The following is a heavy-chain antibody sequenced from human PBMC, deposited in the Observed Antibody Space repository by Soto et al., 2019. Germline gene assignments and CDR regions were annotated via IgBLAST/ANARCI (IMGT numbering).Heavy chain of an antibody. CDR3: ARRADYYDSSGYYYFDY. D-gene: IGHD3-22*01. CDR2: ISSSSSYI. Sequence: GSLRLSCAASGFTFISYSINFVRHSPWKWLEWVSSISSSSSYIYYADSVKGRFTISRDNAKNSLYLQMNSLRAEDTAVYYCARRADYYDSSGYYYFDYWGQGTLVTVSS. V-gene: IGHV3-21*01. J-gene: IGHJ4*02. CDR1: GFTFISYS.